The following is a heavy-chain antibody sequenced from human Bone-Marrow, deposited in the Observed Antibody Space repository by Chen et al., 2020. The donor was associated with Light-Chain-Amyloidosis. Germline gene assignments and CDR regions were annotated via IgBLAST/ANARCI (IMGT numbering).Heavy chain of an antibody. CDR2: ISNGGGST. D-gene: IGHD4-4*01. V-gene: IGHV3-64D*06. J-gene: IGHJ3*01. CDR3: VRDQDHYIPNHGAFHF. Sequence: EVHLVESGGGLVQPGGSLRLSCSASGFTFTNFAMHWVRQAPGKGLEYVSGISNGGGSTYYADSVMGRFTISRDNSKDTLFLQMRSLRPEDTAVYYCVRDQDHYIPNHGAFHFWGQGTMVTVSS. CDR1: GFTFTNFA.